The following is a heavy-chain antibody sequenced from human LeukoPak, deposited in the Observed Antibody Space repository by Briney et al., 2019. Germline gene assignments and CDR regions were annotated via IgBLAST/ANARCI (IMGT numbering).Heavy chain of an antibody. Sequence: SETLSLTCTVSGGSFSSYYWSWSRQPPGKGLEWIGYLYDTGSTNYNPSLKSRVTISVDTSKNQISLKLRSVTAADTAVYFCAKEGMVAEAATADDAFDIWGQGTTVTVSS. D-gene: IGHD2-15*01. V-gene: IGHV4-59*12. CDR2: LYDTGST. J-gene: IGHJ3*02. CDR1: GGSFSSYY. CDR3: AKEGMVAEAATADDAFDI.